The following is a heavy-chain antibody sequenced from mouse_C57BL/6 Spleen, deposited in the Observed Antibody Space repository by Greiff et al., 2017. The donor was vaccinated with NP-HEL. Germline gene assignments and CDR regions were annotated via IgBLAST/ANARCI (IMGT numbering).Heavy chain of an antibody. J-gene: IGHJ4*01. CDR3: ARHEGGPKYYGSSYAMDY. CDR1: GYTFTEYT. V-gene: IGHV1-62-2*01. D-gene: IGHD1-1*01. Sequence: QVQLQQSGAELVKPGASVKLSCKASGYTFTEYTIHWVKQRSGQGLEWIGWFYPGSGSIKYNEKFKDKATLTADKSSSTVYMELSRLTSEDSAVYFCARHEGGPKYYGSSYAMDYWGQGTSVTVSS. CDR2: FYPGSGSI.